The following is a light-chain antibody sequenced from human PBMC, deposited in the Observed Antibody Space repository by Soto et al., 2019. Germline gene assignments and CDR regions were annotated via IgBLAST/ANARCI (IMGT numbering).Light chain of an antibody. V-gene: IGLV1-47*02. J-gene: IGLJ2*01. CDR3: AACDDRLV. CDR1: SCNIGSNY. Sequence: QSALTQPPSASGTPGQRVTISCSGSSCNIGSNYVYWYQQLPGTAPKLLIYSNNQRPSVVPDRVSGSKSGTSASLAISGLQSEDEADYYCAACDDRLVFGGGTKVTVL. CDR2: SNN.